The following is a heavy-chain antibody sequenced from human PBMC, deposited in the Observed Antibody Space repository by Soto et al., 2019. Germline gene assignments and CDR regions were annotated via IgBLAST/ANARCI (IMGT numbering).Heavy chain of an antibody. CDR1: GGAITNYY. J-gene: IGHJ4*02. CDR2: IYHTGST. Sequence: QVQLQESGPGLVRPSETLSLTCSVSGGAITNYYWNWIRQTPGKGLEWVGYIYHTGSTSKNPSLKSRVTLSVDPSKNQLTLNLTSVTAADTAIYYCARRVNRGYSYGYGHWGQGTLGTVSA. D-gene: IGHD5-18*01. V-gene: IGHV4-59*01. CDR3: ARRVNRGYSYGYGH.